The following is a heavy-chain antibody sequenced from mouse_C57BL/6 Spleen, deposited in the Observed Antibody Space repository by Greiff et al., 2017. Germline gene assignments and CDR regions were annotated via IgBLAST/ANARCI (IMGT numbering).Heavy chain of an antibody. CDR1: GYTFTDYE. V-gene: IGHV1-15*01. Sequence: QVLLLQSGAELVRPGASVTLSCKASGYTFTDYEMHWVKQTPVHGLEWIGAIDPETGGTAYNQKFKGKAILTADKSSSTGYMELRSLTSEDSAVYYCTRRSYGSRFDDWGQGTTLTVSS. J-gene: IGHJ2*01. D-gene: IGHD1-1*01. CDR2: IDPETGGT. CDR3: TRRSYGSRFDD.